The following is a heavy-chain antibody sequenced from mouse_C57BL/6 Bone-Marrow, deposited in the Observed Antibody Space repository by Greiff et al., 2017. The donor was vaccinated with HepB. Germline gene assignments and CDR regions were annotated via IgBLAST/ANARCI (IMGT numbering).Heavy chain of an antibody. D-gene: IGHD2-2*01. CDR3: AREDGYVNWGYAMDY. CDR2: IYPGSGST. Sequence: QVQLQQPGAELVKPGASVKMSCKASGYTFTSYWITWVKQRPGQGLEWIGDIYPGSGSTNYNEKFKSKATLTVDTSSSTAYMQLSSLTSEDSAVYYCAREDGYVNWGYAMDYWGQGTSVTVSS. J-gene: IGHJ4*01. CDR1: GYTFTSYW. V-gene: IGHV1-55*01.